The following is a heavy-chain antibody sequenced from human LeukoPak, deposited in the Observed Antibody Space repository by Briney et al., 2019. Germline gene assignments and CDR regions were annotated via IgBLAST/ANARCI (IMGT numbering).Heavy chain of an antibody. Sequence: AGGSLRLSCAASGFSFSSHWMHWVRQTPGKGLVWVARINGDGTTSSHADSVKGRFTISRDNAKNTLHLQMNSLRAEDTALYYCARTIAVNGGDFDYWGQGTLVTVSS. J-gene: IGHJ4*02. CDR3: ARTIAVNGGDFDY. D-gene: IGHD6-19*01. CDR1: GFSFSSHW. V-gene: IGHV3-74*01. CDR2: INGDGTTS.